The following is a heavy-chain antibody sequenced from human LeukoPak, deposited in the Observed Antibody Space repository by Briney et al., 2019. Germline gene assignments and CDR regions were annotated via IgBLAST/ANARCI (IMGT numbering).Heavy chain of an antibody. J-gene: IGHJ4*02. CDR2: INRDGSTT. CDR3: ERDKKGGESSEIDY. D-gene: IGHD3-10*01. V-gene: IGHV3-74*03. CDR1: GFTFSNYW. Sequence: GGSLRLPCAASGFTFSNYWVHWVRQAPGKGLVWVSRINRDGSTTKYADSVKGRFTVSRDNAKNTLNLQMNSPRAEDTAVYYCERDKKGGESSEIDYWGQGTLVTVSS.